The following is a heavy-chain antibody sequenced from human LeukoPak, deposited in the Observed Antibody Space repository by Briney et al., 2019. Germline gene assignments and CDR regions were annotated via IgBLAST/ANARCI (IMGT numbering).Heavy chain of an antibody. CDR2: IYYSGST. CDR1: GGSISSGGYY. CDR3: ARESWNYYFDY. J-gene: IGHJ4*02. D-gene: IGHD1-7*01. V-gene: IGHV4-31*03. Sequence: PSETLSLTCTVSGGSISSGGYYWSWIRQHPGKGLEWIGYIYYSGSTYYNPSLKSRVTISVDTSKNQFSLKLSSVTAADTAVYYCARESWNYYFDYWGRGTLVTVSS.